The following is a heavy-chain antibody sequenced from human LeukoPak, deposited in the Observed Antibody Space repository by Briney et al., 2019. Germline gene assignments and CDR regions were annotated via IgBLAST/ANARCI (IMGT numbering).Heavy chain of an antibody. CDR2: IGSDGDGT. Sequence: GGSLRLSCSASGFPFSTLGMHWVRQAPGKGLEHVSTIGSDGDGTYYADSVKDRFIISRDNPKNAVYLQMSSLRPEDTAVYYCVSPVFINFWGQGTLVTVSS. V-gene: IGHV3-64D*06. D-gene: IGHD1-14*01. CDR1: GFPFSTLG. CDR3: VSPVFINF. J-gene: IGHJ4*01.